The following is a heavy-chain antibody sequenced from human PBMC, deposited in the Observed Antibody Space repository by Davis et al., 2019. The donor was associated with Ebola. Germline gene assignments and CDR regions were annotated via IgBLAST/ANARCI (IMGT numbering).Heavy chain of an antibody. CDR3: TRDKTAAGNSKVGYYGMDV. Sequence: PGGSLRLSCAASGFTFSSYSMNWVRQAPGKGLEWVSYISSSSTIYYADSVKGRFTISRDNAKNSLYLQMNSLRDEDTAVYYCTRDKTAAGNSKVGYYGMDVWGQGTTVTVSS. V-gene: IGHV3-48*02. J-gene: IGHJ6*02. D-gene: IGHD6-13*01. CDR2: ISSSSTI. CDR1: GFTFSSYS.